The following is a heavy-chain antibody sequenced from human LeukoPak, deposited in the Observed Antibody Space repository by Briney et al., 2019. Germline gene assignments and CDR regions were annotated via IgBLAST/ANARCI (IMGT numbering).Heavy chain of an antibody. D-gene: IGHD2-2*01. CDR2: IIPIFGTA. Sequence: SVKVSCKGSGYTFTGYYMHWVRQAPGQGLEWMGGIIPIFGTANYAQKFQGRVTITADKSTSTAYMELSSLRSEDTAVYYCARVGYCSSTSCYDYWGQGTLVTVSS. J-gene: IGHJ4*02. V-gene: IGHV1-69*06. CDR1: GYTFTGYY. CDR3: ARVGYCSSTSCYDY.